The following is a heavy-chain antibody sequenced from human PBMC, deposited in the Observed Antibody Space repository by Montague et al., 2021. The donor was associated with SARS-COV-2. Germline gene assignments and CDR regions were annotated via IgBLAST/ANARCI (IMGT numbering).Heavy chain of an antibody. J-gene: IGHJ5*02. CDR2: IYNSGNT. D-gene: IGHD3-22*01. V-gene: IGHV4-59*01. CDR3: ARLGVVSSPRTFDP. CDR1: GGSISGYY. Sequence: SETLSLTCTVSGGSISGYYCSWSRQPQATGMEWIGNIYNSGNTKYNYNLKSGVSISVDTAKNQYYLRLSSVSAADTAVYYCARLGVVSSPRTFDPWGQGTLVTVSS.